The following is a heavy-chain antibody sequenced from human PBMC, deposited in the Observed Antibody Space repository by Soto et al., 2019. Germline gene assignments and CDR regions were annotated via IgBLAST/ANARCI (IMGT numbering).Heavy chain of an antibody. J-gene: IGHJ6*02. D-gene: IGHD1-26*01. CDR3: AKDGNWELLPSTGMDV. V-gene: IGHV3-30*18. CDR2: ISFDGSNG. CDR1: GVTFSSYG. Sequence: GGSLRLSCGVSGVTFSSYGMRWVRQAPGKGLEWVAAISFDGSNGYYGDSVKGRFTISRDNSKNTLYLQMNSLRPEDTAVYYCAKDGNWELLPSTGMDVWGQGTTVTVSS.